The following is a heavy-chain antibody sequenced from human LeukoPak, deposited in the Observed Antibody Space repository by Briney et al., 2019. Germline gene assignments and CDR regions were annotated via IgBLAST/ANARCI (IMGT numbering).Heavy chain of an antibody. CDR1: GRKVSRFS. V-gene: IGHV3-48*04. CDR2: INSAASST. J-gene: IGHJ4*02. Sequence: PGGSLRLSCAASGRKVSRFSMNWVGQAPGKGLEWISYINSAASSTYYADSVKGRFTISRDNAKHSLYLQMNSLRAEGTAVYYCAREIDTAMGGFDYWGQGTLVTVSS. D-gene: IGHD5-18*01. CDR3: AREIDTAMGGFDY.